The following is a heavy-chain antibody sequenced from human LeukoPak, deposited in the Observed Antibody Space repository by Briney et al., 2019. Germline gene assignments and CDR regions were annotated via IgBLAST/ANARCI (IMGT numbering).Heavy chain of an antibody. CDR3: ARETDSSARFDY. J-gene: IGHJ4*02. CDR1: GSPISTYY. V-gene: IGHV4-4*07. D-gene: IGHD6-25*01. Sequence: PSETLSLTCTVSGSPISTYYWTWIRRPAGKGLEWIGRVYISGATDFSPSLKSRVTMSVDTSKNQVSLLLNSVTAADTAMYFCARETDSSARFDYWGQGILVTVS. CDR2: VYISGAT.